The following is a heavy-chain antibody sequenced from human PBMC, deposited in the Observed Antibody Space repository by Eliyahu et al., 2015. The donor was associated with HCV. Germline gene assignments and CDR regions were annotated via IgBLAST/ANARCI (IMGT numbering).Heavy chain of an antibody. Sequence: QVQLXESGPGLVKPSETLXLXCSVSGVSIXNYYWSWXRQPPGKGLEWIGYMSYSGSTNHSPSLXSRVSISVDTSKNQFSLKMSSVTAADTAVYFCARIRRYNWNDVAWYYXDYWGQGTLVTVSX. CDR2: MSYSGST. CDR1: GVSIXNYY. CDR3: ARIRRYNWNDVAWYYXDY. D-gene: IGHD1-1*01. J-gene: IGHJ4*02. V-gene: IGHV4-59*01.